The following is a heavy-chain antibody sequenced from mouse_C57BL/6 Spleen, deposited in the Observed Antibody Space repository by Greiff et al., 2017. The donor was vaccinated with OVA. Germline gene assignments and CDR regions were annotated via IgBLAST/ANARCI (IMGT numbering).Heavy chain of an antibody. CDR3: ARDYDYDVGYFDV. V-gene: IGHV1-80*01. D-gene: IGHD2-4*01. J-gene: IGHJ1*03. Sequence: QVQLKESGAELVKPGASVKISCKASGYAFSSYWMNWVKQRPGKGLEWIGQIYPGDGDTNYNGKFKGKATLTADKSSSTAYMQLSSLTSEDSAVYFCARDYDYDVGYFDVWGTGTTVTVSS. CDR2: IYPGDGDT. CDR1: GYAFSSYW.